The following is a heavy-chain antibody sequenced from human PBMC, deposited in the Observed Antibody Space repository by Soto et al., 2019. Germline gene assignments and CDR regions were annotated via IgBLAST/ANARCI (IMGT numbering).Heavy chain of an antibody. CDR1: GGSFSGYY. D-gene: IGHD2-2*01. V-gene: IGHV4-34*01. Sequence: SETLSLTCAVYGGSFSGYYWSWIRQPPGKGLEWIGEINHSGSTNYNPSLKSRVTISVDTSKNQFSLKLSSVTAADTAVYYCARRVVPAAMRGWYYYYGMDVWGQGTTVTVSS. CDR3: ARRVVPAAMRGWYYYYGMDV. CDR2: INHSGST. J-gene: IGHJ6*02.